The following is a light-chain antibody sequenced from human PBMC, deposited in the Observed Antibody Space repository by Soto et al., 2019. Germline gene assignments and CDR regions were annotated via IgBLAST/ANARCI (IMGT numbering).Light chain of an antibody. CDR2: STS. CDR1: QVIRND. CDR3: LQNYDYPWT. Sequence: AIQMTQSPSSLSASVGDRVTITCRASQVIRNDLGWYQQKPGKAPKFLIHSTSTLRGGVPSRFSGSGSGTDFTLTISSLQPEDFATYYCLQNYDYPWTFGQATKVEIK. J-gene: IGKJ1*01. V-gene: IGKV1-6*01.